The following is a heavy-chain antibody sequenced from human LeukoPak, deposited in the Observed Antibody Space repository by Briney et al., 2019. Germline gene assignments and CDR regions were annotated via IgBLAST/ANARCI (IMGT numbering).Heavy chain of an antibody. CDR1: GDSISSGGYY. J-gene: IGHJ4*02. Sequence: SQTLSLTCTVSGDSISSGGYYWSWIRPHPGKGLEWIGYIYYSGSTYYNPSLKSRVTISVDTSKNQFSLKLSSVTAADTAGYYCARGSMTTGGDYWGQRTLVTVSS. CDR2: IYYSGST. CDR3: ARGSMTTGGDY. V-gene: IGHV4-31*03. D-gene: IGHD4-17*01.